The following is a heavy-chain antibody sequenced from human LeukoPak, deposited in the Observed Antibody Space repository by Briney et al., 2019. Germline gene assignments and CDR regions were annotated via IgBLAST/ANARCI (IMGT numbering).Heavy chain of an antibody. CDR1: GGSISSGSYY. Sequence: PSETLSLTCTVSGGSISSGSYYWSWIRQPAGKGLEWIGRIYTSGSTNYNPSLKSRVTISVDTSKNQFSLKLSSVTAADTAVYYCARVATMIVVASGGAFDIWGQGTMVTVSS. CDR3: ARVATMIVVASGGAFDI. D-gene: IGHD3-22*01. J-gene: IGHJ3*02. CDR2: IYTSGST. V-gene: IGHV4-61*02.